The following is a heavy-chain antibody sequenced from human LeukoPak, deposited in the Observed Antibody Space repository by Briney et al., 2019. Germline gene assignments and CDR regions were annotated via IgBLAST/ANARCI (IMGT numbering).Heavy chain of an antibody. CDR1: GYTFTSYD. V-gene: IGHV1-8*01. D-gene: IGHD3-10*01. CDR3: ASSSHLWFGELLWANY. CDR2: MNPNSGNT. J-gene: IGHJ4*02. Sequence: ASVKVSCKASGYTFTSYDINWVRQATGQGLEWMGWMNPNSGNTGYAQKFQGRVTMTRNTSISTAYMELSSLRSEDTAVYYCASSSHLWFGELLWANYWGPGTLVTVSS.